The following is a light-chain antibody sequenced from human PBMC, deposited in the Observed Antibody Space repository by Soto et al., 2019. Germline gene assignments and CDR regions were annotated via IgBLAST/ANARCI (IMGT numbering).Light chain of an antibody. CDR3: QHYNIYSEA. Sequence: DIQMTQSPSTLSGSVGDRVTITCRASQTISSWLAWYQQKPGKAPKLLIYKASTLKSWVPSRFSGSGSGTEFTLTISSLQPDEFATYYCQHYNIYSEAFGQGTKVELK. J-gene: IGKJ1*01. V-gene: IGKV1-5*03. CDR1: QTISSW. CDR2: KAS.